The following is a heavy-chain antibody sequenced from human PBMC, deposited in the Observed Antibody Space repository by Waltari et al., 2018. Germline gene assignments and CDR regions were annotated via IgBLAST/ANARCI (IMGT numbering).Heavy chain of an antibody. J-gene: IGHJ4*02. CDR1: GFTFSSYG. CDR2: IRCDGSNK. D-gene: IGHD3-16*02. Sequence: QVQLVESGGGVVQPGGSLRLSCAASGFTFSSYGMHWVRQAPGKGLEWVAFIRCDGSNKYYADSVKGRFTISRDNSKNTLYLQMNSLRDEDTAVYYCAKAAGGELSFRIDYWGQGTLVTVSS. V-gene: IGHV3-30*02. CDR3: AKAAGGELSFRIDY.